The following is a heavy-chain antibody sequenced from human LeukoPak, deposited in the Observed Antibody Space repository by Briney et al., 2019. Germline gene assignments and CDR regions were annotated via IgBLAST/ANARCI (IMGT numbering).Heavy chain of an antibody. J-gene: IGHJ4*02. V-gene: IGHV4-39*01. D-gene: IGHD3-10*01. CDR3: ARRLGGSGSYYY. Sequence: SETLSLTCTVSGGSISSSNYYWGWIRQPPGKGLEWIGSFYYSGSTYYNPSRKSRVTISVDTSKNQFSLNLRSVTAADTAVYYCARRLGGSGSYYYWGQGTLVTVSS. CDR2: FYYSGST. CDR1: GGSISSSNYY.